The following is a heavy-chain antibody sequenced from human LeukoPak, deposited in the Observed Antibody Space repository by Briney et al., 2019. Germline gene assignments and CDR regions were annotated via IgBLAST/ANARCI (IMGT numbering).Heavy chain of an antibody. Sequence: GGSLRLSCAASGFTFSSYWMSWVRQAPGKGREWVANIKQDGSEKYYVDSVKGRFTISRDNAKNSLYLQMNSMRAEDTAVYYCARVDCSSTSGGRGYYYGMDVRGEGTTVTVSS. CDR3: ARVDCSSTSGGRGYYYGMDV. J-gene: IGHJ6*04. CDR1: GFTFSSYW. V-gene: IGHV3-7*01. D-gene: IGHD2-2*01. CDR2: IKQDGSEK.